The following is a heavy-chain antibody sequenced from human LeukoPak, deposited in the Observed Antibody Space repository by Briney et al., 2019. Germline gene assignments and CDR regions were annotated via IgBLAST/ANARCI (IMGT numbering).Heavy chain of an antibody. D-gene: IGHD3-22*01. CDR2: FDPEDGET. V-gene: IGHV1-24*01. J-gene: IGHJ4*02. Sequence: ASVKVSRKVSGYTLTELSMHWVRQAPGKGLEWMGGFDPEDGETIYAQKFQGRVTMTEDTSTDTAYMELSSLRSEDTAVYYCATASKYYYDSSGYYPFDYWGQGTLVTVSS. CDR3: ATASKYYYDSSGYYPFDY. CDR1: GYTLTELS.